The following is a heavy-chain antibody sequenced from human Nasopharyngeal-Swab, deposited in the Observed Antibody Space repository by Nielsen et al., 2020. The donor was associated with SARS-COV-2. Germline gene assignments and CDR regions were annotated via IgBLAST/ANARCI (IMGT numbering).Heavy chain of an antibody. V-gene: IGHV3-53*01. CDR2: IYRGGTT. Sequence: GGSLRLSCAASGFTFGSHFMNWIRQAPGKGLEWVSVIYRGGTTYYADSVKGRFISSRDNSKNTLYLQMDSLRAEDTALYYCARGSYGDYSSGGKYYYYGMDVWGQGTTVTVSS. CDR1: GFTFGSHF. J-gene: IGHJ6*02. D-gene: IGHD4-17*01. CDR3: ARGSYGDYSSGGKYYYYGMDV.